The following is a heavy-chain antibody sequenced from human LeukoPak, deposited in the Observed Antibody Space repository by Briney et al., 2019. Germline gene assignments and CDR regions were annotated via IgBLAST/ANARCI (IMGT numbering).Heavy chain of an antibody. D-gene: IGHD2-21*01. J-gene: IGHJ3*01. CDR3: ARASIVVVAFDV. V-gene: IGHV4-61*02. CDR1: GGSISSGNYY. CDR2: IYTSGST. Sequence: PSQTLPLTCTVSGGSISSGNYYWSWIRQPAGEGLEGIGRIYTSGSTNYNPSLKSRVTISVDTSKNQFSLKLSSVTAADTAVYYCARASIVVVAFDVWSQGTMVTVPS.